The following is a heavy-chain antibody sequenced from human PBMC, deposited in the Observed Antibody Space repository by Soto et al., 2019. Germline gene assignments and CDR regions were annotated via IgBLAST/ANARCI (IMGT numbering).Heavy chain of an antibody. V-gene: IGHV3-30*18. CDR1: GFTFSSYG. J-gene: IGHJ6*03. CDR2: ISYDGSNK. Sequence: GGSLRLSCGASGFTFSSYGMHWVRQAPGKGLEWVAVISYDGSNKYYADSVKGRFTISRDNSKNTLYLQMNSLRAEDTAVYYCANSGFLEWLFRMDGWGKGTTVTVSS. D-gene: IGHD3-3*01. CDR3: ANSGFLEWLFRMDG.